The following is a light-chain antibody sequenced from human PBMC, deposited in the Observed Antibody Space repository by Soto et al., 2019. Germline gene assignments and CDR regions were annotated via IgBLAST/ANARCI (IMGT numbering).Light chain of an antibody. V-gene: IGLV2-23*02. CDR3: ASYAGSRTYV. J-gene: IGLJ1*01. CDR2: EVT. CDR1: SDIGNYNL. Sequence: QSAVTQPASVSGSPGQSVTISCSGSDIGNYNLVSWYQHLPGRAPKLLIFEVTMRPSGISDRFSGSKSASTASLTISGLQAEDEGDYYCASYAGSRTYVFGSGTKPTVL.